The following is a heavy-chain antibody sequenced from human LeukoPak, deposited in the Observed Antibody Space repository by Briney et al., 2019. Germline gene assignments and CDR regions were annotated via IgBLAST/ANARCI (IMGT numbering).Heavy chain of an antibody. CDR3: ARDQQTAENGLFDY. CDR1: GFTFSSYS. D-gene: IGHD2-2*01. V-gene: IGHV3-21*01. J-gene: IGHJ4*02. CDR2: ISSSSSYI. Sequence: GGSLRFSCAASGFTFSSYSMNWVRQAPGKGLDWFSSISSSSSYIYYADSVKGRFTISRDNAKNSLYLQMNSLRAEDTAVYYCARDQQTAENGLFDYWGQGTLVTVSS.